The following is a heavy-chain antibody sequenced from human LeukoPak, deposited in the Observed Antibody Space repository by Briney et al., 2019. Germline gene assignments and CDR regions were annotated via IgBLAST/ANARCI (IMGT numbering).Heavy chain of an antibody. CDR1: GFTFSSYE. CDR3: AGKSSGYYYRGYFQH. D-gene: IGHD3-22*01. V-gene: IGHV3-48*03. CDR2: ISSSGSTI. J-gene: IGHJ1*01. Sequence: PGGSLRLSCAASGFTFSSYEMNWVRQAPGKGLEWVSCISSSGSTIYYADSVKGRFTISRDNAKNSLYLQMNSLRAEDTAVYYCAGKSSGYYYRGYFQHWGQGTLVTVSS.